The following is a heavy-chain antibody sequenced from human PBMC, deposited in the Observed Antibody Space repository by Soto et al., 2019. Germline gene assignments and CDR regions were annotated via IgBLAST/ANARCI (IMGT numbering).Heavy chain of an antibody. CDR3: ARDHGVYYGSGRGGAFDI. CDR2: IYYSGST. Sequence: SETLSLTCTVSGGSISSYYWSWIRQPPGKGLEWIGYIYYSGSTNYNPSLKSRVTISVDTSKNQFSLKLSSVTAADTAVYYYARDHGVYYGSGRGGAFDIWGQGTMVTVSS. J-gene: IGHJ3*02. D-gene: IGHD3-10*01. CDR1: GGSISSYY. V-gene: IGHV4-59*01.